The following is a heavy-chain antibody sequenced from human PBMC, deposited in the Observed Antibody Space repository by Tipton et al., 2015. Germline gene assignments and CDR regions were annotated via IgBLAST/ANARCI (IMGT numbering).Heavy chain of an antibody. CDR3: ARDPYVTPSYN. D-gene: IGHD1-26*01. Sequence: QSGPEVKKAGASVKVSCEASGYNFTSFDIHWVRQATGQGLEWLGWMNPKSGNKVYAQTLQGRVTMTSNTSISTAYMELSSLISEDTAVYYCARDPYVTPSYNWGQGTLVTVSS. J-gene: IGHJ4*02. CDR1: GYNFTSFD. CDR2: MNPKSGNK. V-gene: IGHV1-8*01.